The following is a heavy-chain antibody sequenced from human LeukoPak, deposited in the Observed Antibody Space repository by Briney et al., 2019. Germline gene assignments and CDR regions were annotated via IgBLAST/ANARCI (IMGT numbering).Heavy chain of an antibody. CDR1: GYTFTSYD. J-gene: IGHJ4*02. Sequence: ASVKVSCKASGYTFTSYDINWVRQATGQGLEWMGWMNPNSGNTGYAQKFQGRVTMTRNTSISTAYMELSSLRSEDTAVYYCARERESTMAPFDYWGQGTLVTVSS. V-gene: IGHV1-8*01. CDR3: ARERESTMAPFDY. D-gene: IGHD3-10*01. CDR2: MNPNSGNT.